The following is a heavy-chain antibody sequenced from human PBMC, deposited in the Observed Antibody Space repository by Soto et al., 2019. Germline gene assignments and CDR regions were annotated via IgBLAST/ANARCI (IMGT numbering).Heavy chain of an antibody. D-gene: IGHD2-2*01. Sequence: EVQLLESGGGLVQPGGSLRLSCAASGFTFSSYAMSWVRQAPGKGLEWVSAISGSGGSTYYADSVKGRFTISRDNSKNTLYLQMNSLRAEDTAVYYCAKGYCSSTSCYESDWFDPWGQGTLVTVS. J-gene: IGHJ5*02. CDR3: AKGYCSSTSCYESDWFDP. CDR1: GFTFSSYA. V-gene: IGHV3-23*01. CDR2: ISGSGGST.